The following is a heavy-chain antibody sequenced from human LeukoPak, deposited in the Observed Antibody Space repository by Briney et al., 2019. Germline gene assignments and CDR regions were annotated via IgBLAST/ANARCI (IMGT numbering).Heavy chain of an antibody. CDR3: AKGGGSTDSGDYYYMDV. Sequence: PGGSLRLSCAASGFTFSRAMGWVRQAPGKGLAWVSAISGSGGSTYYADPVKGRFTIPRDNSKNTLFLQMNSLRAEETALYYCAKGGGSTDSGDYYYMDVWCKGTTVTVSS. V-gene: IGHV3-23*01. CDR1: GFTFSRA. J-gene: IGHJ6*03. D-gene: IGHD2-2*01. CDR2: ISGSGGST.